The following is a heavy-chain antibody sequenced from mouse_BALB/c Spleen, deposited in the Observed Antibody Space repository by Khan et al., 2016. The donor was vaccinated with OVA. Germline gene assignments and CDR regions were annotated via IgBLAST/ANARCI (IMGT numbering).Heavy chain of an antibody. J-gene: IGHJ2*01. D-gene: IGHD2-3*01. CDR3: ARTGYYYFDY. Sequence: EVQLQESGGGLVQPGGSRKLSCAASGFTFSGFGMHWVRQAPEKGLEWVAYISSGSSTIYYADTVKGRFTISRDNPKNTLFLQMTSLRSEDTAMYFCARTGYYYFDYWGQGTTLIVSS. V-gene: IGHV5-17*02. CDR1: GFTFSGFG. CDR2: ISSGSSTI.